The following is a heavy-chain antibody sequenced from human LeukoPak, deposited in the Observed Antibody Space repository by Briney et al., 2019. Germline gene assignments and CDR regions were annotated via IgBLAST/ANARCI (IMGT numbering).Heavy chain of an antibody. CDR1: GGSISSYY. V-gene: IGHV4-4*07. J-gene: IGHJ4*02. D-gene: IGHD3-22*01. Sequence: SETLSLTCTVSGGSISSYYWSWIRQPAGKGLEWIGRIYTSGSTNYNPSLKSRVTMSVDTSKNQFSLKLNSVTAADTAVYYCARDRYYYDSSGYQFDYWGQGTLVTVSS. CDR3: ARDRYYYDSSGYQFDY. CDR2: IYTSGST.